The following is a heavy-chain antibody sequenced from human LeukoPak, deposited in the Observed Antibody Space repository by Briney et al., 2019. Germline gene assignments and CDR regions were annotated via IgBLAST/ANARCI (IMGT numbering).Heavy chain of an antibody. D-gene: IGHD3-3*01. CDR3: AKDQRSGYGAFDI. CDR2: ISYDGSNK. Sequence: GGSLRLSCAASGFTFSSYGMHWVRQAPGKGLEWVAVISYDGSNKYYADSVKGRFTISRDNSKNTPYLQMNSQRAEDTAVYYCAKDQRSGYGAFDIWGQGTMVTVSS. CDR1: GFTFSSYG. J-gene: IGHJ3*02. V-gene: IGHV3-30*18.